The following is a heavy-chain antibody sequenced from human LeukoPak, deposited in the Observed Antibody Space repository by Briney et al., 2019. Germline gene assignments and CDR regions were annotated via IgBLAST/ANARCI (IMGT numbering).Heavy chain of an antibody. D-gene: IGHD4-23*01. J-gene: IGHJ4*02. CDR2: ISSSSITI. V-gene: IGHV3-48*01. Sequence: GGSLRLSCAASGFTFSDYSMNWVRQAPRKGLEWVSYISSSSITIYYADSVKGRFTVSRDNAKNSLYLQMNSLRAEDTAVYYCAREAIFTSITPSDYWGQGTLVTVSS. CDR3: AREAIFTSITPSDY. CDR1: GFTFSDYS.